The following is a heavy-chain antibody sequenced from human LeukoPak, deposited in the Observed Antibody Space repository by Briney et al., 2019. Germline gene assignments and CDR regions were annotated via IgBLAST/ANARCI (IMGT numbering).Heavy chain of an antibody. J-gene: IGHJ4*02. Sequence: PGGSLRLSCAASGFTFSSYVMHWVRQAPGKGLEWVAIISYDGSNEYYADSVKGRFTISRDNSKNTLYLQMNSLRAADTAVYYCARESRVGQDSSTPLTYYFDYWGQGTLVTVSS. CDR1: GFTFSSYV. CDR2: ISYDGSNE. D-gene: IGHD2/OR15-2a*01. V-gene: IGHV3-30*04. CDR3: ARESRVGQDSSTPLTYYFDY.